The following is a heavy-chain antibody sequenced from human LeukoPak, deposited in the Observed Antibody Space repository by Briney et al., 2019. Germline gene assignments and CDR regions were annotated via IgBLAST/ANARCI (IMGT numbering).Heavy chain of an antibody. CDR3: ARDHYDFWSGYQLHYFDY. CDR2: IYYSGST. J-gene: IGHJ4*02. V-gene: IGHV4-30-4*08. Sequence: PSETLSLTCAVSGASIRNTSFYWGWIRQPPGKGLEWIGYIYYSGSTYYNPSLKSRVTISVDTSKNQFSLKLSSVTAADTAVYYCARDHYDFWSGYQLHYFDYWGQGTLVTVSS. D-gene: IGHD3-3*01. CDR1: GASIRNTSFY.